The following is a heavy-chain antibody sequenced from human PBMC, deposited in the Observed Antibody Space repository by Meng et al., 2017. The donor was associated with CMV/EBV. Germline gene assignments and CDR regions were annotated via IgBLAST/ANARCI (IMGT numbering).Heavy chain of an antibody. CDR3: ARGGDSWYSDY. D-gene: IGHD1-26*01. Sequence: QVQLGQSAAGVKKPGSSVKVSCKPSGGTFSTFAISWVRQAPGEGLEWMGGIIPVFETANYAERFQDRVTITADDSTTTAYMELSSLRADDTALYFCARGGDSWYSDYWGQGTLVTVSS. CDR2: IIPVFETA. CDR1: GGTFSTFA. J-gene: IGHJ4*02. V-gene: IGHV1-69*12.